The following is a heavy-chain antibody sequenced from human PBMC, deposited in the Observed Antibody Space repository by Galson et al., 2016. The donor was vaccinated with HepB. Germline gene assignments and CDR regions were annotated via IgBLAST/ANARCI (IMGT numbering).Heavy chain of an antibody. V-gene: IGHV4-30-4*08. J-gene: IGHJ5*02. CDR3: AREWIYCRNGVCAQNWFDP. Sequence: TLSLTCSVSGGSISSAAYYWSWIRRPPGKGLEWIGNTHSSGSTKFNPSLRSRVSISLDTSRNQFSLKLSSVTAAATAVYYCAREWIYCRNGVCAQNWFDPWGQGTLVTVSS. CDR1: GGSISSAAYY. CDR2: THSSGST. D-gene: IGHD2-8*01.